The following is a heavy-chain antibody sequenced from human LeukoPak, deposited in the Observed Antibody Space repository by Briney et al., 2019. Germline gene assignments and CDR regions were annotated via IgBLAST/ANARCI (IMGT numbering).Heavy chain of an antibody. J-gene: IGHJ4*02. Sequence: ASVKVSCKAYGYTFTSYHMHWVRQAPGQGLEWMAIIHPSDDSPTYAQNFQGRVTTTSDTSTSTVYMELSSLNFEDTAVYYCARDSSKWAIDYWGQGTLVTVSS. CDR1: GYTFTSYH. CDR2: IHPSDDSP. D-gene: IGHD1-26*01. V-gene: IGHV1-46*01. CDR3: ARDSSKWAIDY.